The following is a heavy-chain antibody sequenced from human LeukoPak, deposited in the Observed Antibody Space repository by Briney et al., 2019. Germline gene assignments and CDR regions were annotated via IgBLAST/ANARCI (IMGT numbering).Heavy chain of an antibody. V-gene: IGHV3-15*01. CDR1: GFTLSDAW. Sequence: GGSLRLSCAASGFTLSDAWTNWIRHAPREGRECVGRIKRKTAGGTTDYAATVNGRFTISRDDSKNTLYLEMNNVETEDTAVYYCAPDFQGGIQGVDYRGQGTLVTVSS. D-gene: IGHD3-16*01. J-gene: IGHJ4*02. CDR3: APDFQGGIQGVDY. CDR2: IKRKTAGGTT.